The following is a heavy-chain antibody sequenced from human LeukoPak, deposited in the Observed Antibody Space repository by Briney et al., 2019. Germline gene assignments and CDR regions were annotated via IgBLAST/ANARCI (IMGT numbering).Heavy chain of an antibody. CDR1: GGTFSSYT. J-gene: IGHJ4*02. V-gene: IGHV1-69*02. CDR2: IIPILGIA. D-gene: IGHD3-3*01. Sequence: SVKVSCKASGGTFSSYTISWVRQAPGQGLEWMGRIIPILGIANYAQKFQGRVTITADKSTSTAYMELSSLRSEDTAVYYCASVVDSSPILEWLAFDYWGQGTLVTVSS. CDR3: ASVVDSSPILEWLAFDY.